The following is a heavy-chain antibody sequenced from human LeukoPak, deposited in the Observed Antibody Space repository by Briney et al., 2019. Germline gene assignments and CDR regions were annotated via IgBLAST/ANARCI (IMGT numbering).Heavy chain of an antibody. Sequence: GGSLRLSCAASGFTFSSYAMSWVRQAPGKGLEWVSAISGSGGSTYYAGSVKGRFTISRDNSKNTLYLQMNSLRAEDTAVYYCAKDRGIAVAGTISGFDPWGQGTLVTVSS. CDR2: ISGSGGST. CDR1: GFTFSSYA. V-gene: IGHV3-23*01. D-gene: IGHD6-19*01. J-gene: IGHJ5*02. CDR3: AKDRGIAVAGTISGFDP.